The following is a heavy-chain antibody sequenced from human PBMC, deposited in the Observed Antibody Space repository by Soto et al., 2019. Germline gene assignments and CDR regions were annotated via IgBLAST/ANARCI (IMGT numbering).Heavy chain of an antibody. CDR3: AHSGTYYYDSSGYYSHWYFDL. CDR1: GFSLSTSGVG. V-gene: IGHV2-5*02. J-gene: IGHJ2*01. D-gene: IGHD3-22*01. Sequence: QITLKESGPTLVKPTQTLTLTCTFSGFSLSTSGVGVGWIRQPPGKALEWLALIYWDDDKRYSPSLKCTLTITKDTSKKQVVLTMTNMDPVDTATYYCAHSGTYYYDSSGYYSHWYFDLWGRGTLVTVSS. CDR2: IYWDDDK.